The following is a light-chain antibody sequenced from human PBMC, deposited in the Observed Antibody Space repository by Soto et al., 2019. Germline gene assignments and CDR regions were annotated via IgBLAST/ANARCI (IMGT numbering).Light chain of an antibody. V-gene: IGLV2-14*01. Sequence: QSVLTQPASVSGSPGQSITISCTGTSSDVGSYNYVSWYQEHPGKAPKLMIYGVSNRPSGVSSRFSGSKSGNTASLTISGLQADDEADYYCSSYTSSMALVFGGGTKLTVL. CDR2: GVS. CDR1: SSDVGSYNY. CDR3: SSYTSSMALV. J-gene: IGLJ3*02.